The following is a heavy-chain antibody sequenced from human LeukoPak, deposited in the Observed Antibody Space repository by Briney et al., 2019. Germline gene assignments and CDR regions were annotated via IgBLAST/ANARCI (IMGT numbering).Heavy chain of an antibody. J-gene: IGHJ4*02. D-gene: IGHD3-22*01. CDR3: AKTFYYDSSGYWHD. V-gene: IGHV3-23*01. CDR1: GFTFRNYA. Sequence: GGSLRLSCAASGFTFRNYAMTWVRQDPGKGLEWVSAMSGSGAGTYYADSVKGRFTISRDNSEKTLYLQMNSLRAEDTAVYYSAKTFYYDSSGYWHDWGQGTLVTVSS. CDR2: MSGSGAGT.